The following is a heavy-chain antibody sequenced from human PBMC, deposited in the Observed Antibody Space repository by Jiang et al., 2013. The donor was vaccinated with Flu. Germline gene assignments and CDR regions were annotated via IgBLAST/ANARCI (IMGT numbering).Heavy chain of an antibody. CDR1: GGSISSYY. D-gene: IGHD2-2*01. Sequence: LLKPSETLSLTCTVSGGSISSYYWSWIRQPPGKGLEWIGYIYYSGSTNYNPSLKSRVTTSVDTSKNQFSLKLSSVTAADTAVYYCARIRVVPAATSSAPARDPSNNFDLWGRGTLVTVSS. CDR3: ARIRVVPAATSSAPARDPSNNFDL. CDR2: IYYSGST. V-gene: IGHV4-59*01. J-gene: IGHJ2*01.